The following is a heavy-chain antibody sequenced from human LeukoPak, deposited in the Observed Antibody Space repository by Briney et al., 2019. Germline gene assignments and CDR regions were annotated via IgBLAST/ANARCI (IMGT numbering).Heavy chain of an antibody. D-gene: IGHD3-22*01. V-gene: IGHV4-34*01. J-gene: IGHJ4*02. Sequence: SETLSLTCAVYGGSFSGYYWSWIRQPPGKGLEWIGEINHSGSTNYNPSLKSRVTISVDTSKNQFSLKPSSVTAADTAVYYCARPSNYYDSSGYYYWGQGTLVTVSS. CDR2: INHSGST. CDR1: GGSFSGYY. CDR3: ARPSNYYDSSGYYY.